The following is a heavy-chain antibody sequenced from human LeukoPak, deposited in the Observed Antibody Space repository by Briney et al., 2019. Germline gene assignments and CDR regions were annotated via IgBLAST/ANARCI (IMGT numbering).Heavy chain of an antibody. V-gene: IGHV3-66*01. CDR1: GFTFSSDV. Sequence: SGGSLRLSCAASGFTFSSDVMTWVRQAPGKGLEWVSVIYSGGSTYYADSVKGRFIISRDNSKNTLYLQMNSLRVEDTAVYYCARDHGYSRAFDIWGQGTMVTVSS. CDR3: ARDHGYSRAFDI. J-gene: IGHJ3*02. D-gene: IGHD5-24*01. CDR2: IYSGGST.